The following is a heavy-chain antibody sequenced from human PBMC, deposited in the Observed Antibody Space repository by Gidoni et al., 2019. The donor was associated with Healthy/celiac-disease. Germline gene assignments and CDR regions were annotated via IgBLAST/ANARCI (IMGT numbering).Heavy chain of an antibody. V-gene: IGHV3-23*01. CDR2: ISGSGGST. CDR1: GFTFSSYA. D-gene: IGHD2-21*02. Sequence: EVQLLESGGGLVQPGGSLRLPCAASGFTFSSYAMSWVRQAPGKGVEWVSAISGSGGSTYYADSVKGRFTISRDNSKNTLYLQMNSLRAEDTAVYYCAKDRGGTVVTLDWFDPWGQGTLVTVSS. J-gene: IGHJ5*02. CDR3: AKDRGGTVVTLDWFDP.